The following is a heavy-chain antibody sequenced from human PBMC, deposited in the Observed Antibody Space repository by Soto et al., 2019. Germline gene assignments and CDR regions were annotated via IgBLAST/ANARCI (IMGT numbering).Heavy chain of an antibody. CDR1: GGSIRSVVYY. D-gene: IGHD3-3*01. Sequence: SETLSLTCAVSGGSIRSVVYYWSWLRQLPGKGLEWLGYISYRGSTYSNPSLKRRVSLSLDTDQDTFSLKLASVSAADTAVYYCARMEAPGNLHEYFEYWGQGILVTVSS. J-gene: IGHJ4*02. CDR2: ISYRGST. V-gene: IGHV4-31*11. CDR3: ARMEAPGNLHEYFEY.